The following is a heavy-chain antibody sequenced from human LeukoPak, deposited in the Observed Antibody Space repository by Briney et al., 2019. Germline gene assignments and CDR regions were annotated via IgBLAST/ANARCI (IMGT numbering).Heavy chain of an antibody. Sequence: GESLKISCKGSGYRFTSYWIGWVRQMPGKGLEWLGIIYPGDSDTRYSPSFQGQVTISADKSISTAYLQWSSLKASDTAMYYCARVYYDSSGYYYFRYWGQGTLVTVSS. CDR3: ARVYYDSSGYYYFRY. CDR2: IYPGDSDT. D-gene: IGHD3-22*01. J-gene: IGHJ4*02. CDR1: GYRFTSYW. V-gene: IGHV5-51*01.